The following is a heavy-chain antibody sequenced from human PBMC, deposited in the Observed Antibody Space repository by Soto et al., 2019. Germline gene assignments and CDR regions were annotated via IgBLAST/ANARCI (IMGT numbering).Heavy chain of an antibody. J-gene: IGHJ5*02. Sequence: PSQTLSLTCAISGDSVSSNSAAWNWIRQSPSRGLERLGRTYYRSKWYNDYAVSVKSRITINPDTSKNQFSLQLNSVTPEDTAVYYCARDAPPYSSSWHQGYNWFDPWGQGTLVTVSS. V-gene: IGHV6-1*01. D-gene: IGHD6-13*01. CDR1: GDSVSSNSAA. CDR2: TYYRSKWYN. CDR3: ARDAPPYSSSWHQGYNWFDP.